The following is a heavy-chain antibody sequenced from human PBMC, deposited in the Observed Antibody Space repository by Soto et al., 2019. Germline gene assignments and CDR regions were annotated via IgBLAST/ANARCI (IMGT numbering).Heavy chain of an antibody. Sequence: QAQLGQSGGEVKKPGSSVKVSCKAARVAFSKFIVSWVRQAPGLGLELVGGIIPIFGTANYAQKFQGRVTITADESTSTSYMEVNNLRSEDTAVYFCAKVRYSSPMGYYYGMDVWRQGTTVTVSS. CDR3: AKVRYSSPMGYYYGMDV. CDR2: IIPIFGTA. CDR1: RVAFSKFI. V-gene: IGHV1-69*01. D-gene: IGHD6-19*01. J-gene: IGHJ6*02.